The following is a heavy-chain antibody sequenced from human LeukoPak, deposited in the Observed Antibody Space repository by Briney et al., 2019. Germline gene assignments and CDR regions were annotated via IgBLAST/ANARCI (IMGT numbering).Heavy chain of an antibody. Sequence: ASVKVSCKASGYTFSSYDINWVRQATGQGLEWMGWMNPNSGDRGYAQKFQGRVTITRNTSISTAYMELSSLRSEDTAVYYCAREAEYCSSTSCYVLDWFDPWGQGTLVTVSS. CDR2: MNPNSGDR. V-gene: IGHV1-8*03. D-gene: IGHD2-2*01. CDR1: GYTFSSYD. J-gene: IGHJ5*02. CDR3: AREAEYCSSTSCYVLDWFDP.